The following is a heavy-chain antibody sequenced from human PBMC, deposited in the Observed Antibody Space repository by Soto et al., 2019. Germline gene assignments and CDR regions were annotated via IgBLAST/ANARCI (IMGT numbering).Heavy chain of an antibody. CDR2: IIPIFGTA. CDR3: AKRGDCGYHYEYNWIDP. V-gene: IGHV1-69*13. J-gene: IGHJ5*02. CDR1: GGTFSSYA. Sequence: SVKVSCKASGGTFSSYAISWVRQAPGQGLEWMGGIIPIFGTANYAQKFQGRVTITADESTSTAYMELSSLRSEDTAVYYCAKRGDCGYHYEYNWIDPRGQGTLVTVSS. D-gene: IGHD5-12*01.